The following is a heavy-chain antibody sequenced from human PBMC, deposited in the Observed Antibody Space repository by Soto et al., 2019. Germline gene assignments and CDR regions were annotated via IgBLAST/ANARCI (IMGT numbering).Heavy chain of an antibody. Sequence: GGSLRLSCAASGFTFSSYAMSWVRQAPGKGLEWVSAISGSGGSTYYADSVKGRFTISRDNSKNTLYLQMNSLRAEDTAVYYCAKDLGLLRLGELWDYWGQGTLVTVSS. CDR2: ISGSGGST. D-gene: IGHD3-16*01. V-gene: IGHV3-23*01. CDR3: AKDLGLLRLGELWDY. J-gene: IGHJ4*02. CDR1: GFTFSSYA.